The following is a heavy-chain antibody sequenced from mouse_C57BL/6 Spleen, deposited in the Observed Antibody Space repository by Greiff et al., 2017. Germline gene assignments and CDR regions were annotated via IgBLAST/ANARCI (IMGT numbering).Heavy chain of an antibody. D-gene: IGHD1-1*01. J-gene: IGHJ4*01. CDR1: GYSITSGYD. Sequence: VQLKESGPGMVKPSQSLSLTCTVTGYSITSGYDWHWIRHFPGNKLEWMGYISYSGSTNYNPSLKSRISITHDTSKNHFFLKLNSVTTEDTATYYCGRDRDGNYAMDYWGQGTSVTVSS. CDR3: GRDRDGNYAMDY. V-gene: IGHV3-1*01. CDR2: ISYSGST.